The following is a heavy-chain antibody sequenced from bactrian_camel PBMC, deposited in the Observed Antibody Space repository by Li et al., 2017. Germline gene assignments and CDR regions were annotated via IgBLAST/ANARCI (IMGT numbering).Heavy chain of an antibody. CDR2: ITSRLA. CDR1: TFVSA. V-gene: IGHV3S31*01. D-gene: IGHD1*01. J-gene: IGHJ4*01. Sequence: VQLVESGGGLVQPGGSLRLSCAASTFVSALSWVRQAPGKGLEWVSGITSRLAYYADSVKGRFAISRDNTKNTLYLQMNNLKTEDTALYYCATDMPALGNLHNYCANGYCRTGQGTQVTVS.